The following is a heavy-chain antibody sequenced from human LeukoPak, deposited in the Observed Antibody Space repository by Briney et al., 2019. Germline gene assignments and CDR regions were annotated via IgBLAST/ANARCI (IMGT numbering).Heavy chain of an antibody. CDR1: GGSISSSSYY. CDR3: ARRGGGYCSSTSCYGRREFDY. Sequence: PSETLSLTCTVSGGSISSSSYYWGWIRQPPGKGLEWIGSIYYSGSTYYNPSLKSRVTISVDTSKNQFSLKLSSVTAADTAVYYCARRGGGYCSSTSCYGRREFDYWGQGTLVTVSS. V-gene: IGHV4-39*07. D-gene: IGHD2-2*01. CDR2: IYYSGST. J-gene: IGHJ4*02.